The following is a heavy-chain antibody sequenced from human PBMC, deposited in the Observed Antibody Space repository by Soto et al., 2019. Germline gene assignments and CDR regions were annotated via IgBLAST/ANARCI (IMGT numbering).Heavy chain of an antibody. V-gene: IGHV4-38-2*01. Sequence: TSETLSLTCDVSSSATGHYWGWIRQPPGKGLEWLGCFHRSGSTYYNPSFKSRLSLSIDRTRNQFSLSLSSMTAADKAVYYCARGGDYDSFDFWGQGIQVTVSS. CDR2: FHRSGST. CDR1: SSATGHY. J-gene: IGHJ4*02. CDR3: ARGGDYDSFDF. D-gene: IGHD2-21*01.